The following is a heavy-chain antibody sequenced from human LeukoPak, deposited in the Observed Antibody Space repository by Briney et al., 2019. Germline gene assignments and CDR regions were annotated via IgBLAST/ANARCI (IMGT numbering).Heavy chain of an antibody. D-gene: IGHD4-23*01. CDR2: INHSGST. CDR1: GGSFSGYY. J-gene: IGHJ4*02. Sequence: PSETLSLTCAVYGGSFSGYYWSWIPQPPGKGLEWIGEINHSGSTNYNPSLKSRVTISVDTSKNQFSLKLSSVTAADTAVYYCARCPYYGGCLSLDYWGQGTLVTVSS. V-gene: IGHV4-34*01. CDR3: ARCPYYGGCLSLDY.